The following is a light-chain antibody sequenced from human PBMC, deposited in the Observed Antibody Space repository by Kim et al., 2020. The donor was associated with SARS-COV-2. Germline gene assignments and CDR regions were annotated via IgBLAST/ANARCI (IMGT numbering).Light chain of an antibody. V-gene: IGKV3-20*01. J-gene: IGKJ5*01. CDR1: QSLSSYF. Sequence: CAGEKISISGIASQSLSSYFLAWYQQRRGQAPRLLIHCASKRVTGIPGRFSGSGSGTDFTLNISGLGPEDFAVYFCQKYHTSPITFGPGARLEI. CDR2: CAS. CDR3: QKYHTSPIT.